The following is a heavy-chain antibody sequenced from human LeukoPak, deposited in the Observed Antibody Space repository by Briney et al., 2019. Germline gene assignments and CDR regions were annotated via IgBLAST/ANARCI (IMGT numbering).Heavy chain of an antibody. CDR1: GFTFSNYA. D-gene: IGHD2-2*01. Sequence: GGSLRLSCVASGFTFSNYAMDGVRQAPGKGREWIADISSGSGTIYYTDSLKGRVTISRDNAKNSMFLQMNSLRAEDTAVYYCARMGRYCSSTACHFDNWGQGTLVTVSS. CDR2: ISSGSGTI. J-gene: IGHJ4*02. V-gene: IGHV3-48*01. CDR3: ARMGRYCSSTACHFDN.